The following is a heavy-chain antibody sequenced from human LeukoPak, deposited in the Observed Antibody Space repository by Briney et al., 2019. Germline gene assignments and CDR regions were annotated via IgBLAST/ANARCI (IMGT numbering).Heavy chain of an antibody. D-gene: IGHD3-16*01. Sequence: GGSLRLSCAASGFTFSSYGMHWVRQAPGKGLEWVAVISYDGSNKYYADSVKGRFTISRDNAKNSLYLQMNSLRDEDTAVYYCARDRGRVFDYWGQGTLVTVSS. J-gene: IGHJ4*02. CDR2: ISYDGSNK. V-gene: IGHV3-30*03. CDR1: GFTFSSYG. CDR3: ARDRGRVFDY.